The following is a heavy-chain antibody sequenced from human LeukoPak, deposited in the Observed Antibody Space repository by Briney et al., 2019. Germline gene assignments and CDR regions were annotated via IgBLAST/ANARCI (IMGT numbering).Heavy chain of an antibody. J-gene: IGHJ4*02. D-gene: IGHD2-8*02. CDR1: GGYISSYY. CDR3: AGHHPRNTVDF. CDR2: IYYSGNT. V-gene: IGHV4-59*08. Sequence: SETLSLTCTVSGGYISSYYWSWIRQPPGKGLEWIGYIYYSGNTNYNPSLKSRVTISLETSKNQFSLKLSSVTAADTAVYYCAGHHPRNTVDFWGQGTLVTVSS.